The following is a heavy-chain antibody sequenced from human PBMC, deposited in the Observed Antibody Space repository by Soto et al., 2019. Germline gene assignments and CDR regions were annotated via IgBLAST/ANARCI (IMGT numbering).Heavy chain of an antibody. D-gene: IGHD1-26*01. CDR2: IIPILGIA. V-gene: IGHV1-69*04. Sequence: SVKVSCKASGGTFSSYTISWVRQAPGQGLEWMGRIIPILGIANYAQKFQGRVTITADKSTSTAYMELSSLRSEDTAVYYCAREWDQRDYYYGMDVWGQGTTVTVSS. CDR1: GGTFSSYT. CDR3: AREWDQRDYYYGMDV. J-gene: IGHJ6*02.